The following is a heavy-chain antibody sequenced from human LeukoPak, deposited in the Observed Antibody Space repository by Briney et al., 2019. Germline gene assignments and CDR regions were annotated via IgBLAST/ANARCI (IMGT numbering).Heavy chain of an antibody. CDR1: GGTFSSYA. CDR3: AREGLEYSSSSPWFDP. CDR2: IIPIFGTA. D-gene: IGHD6-6*01. J-gene: IGHJ5*02. V-gene: IGHV1-69*01. Sequence: KVSCKASGGTFSSYAISWVRQAPGQGLEWMGGIIPIFGTANYAQKFQGRVTITADESTSTAYMELSSLRSEDTAVYYCAREGLEYSSSSPWFDPWGQGTLVTVSS.